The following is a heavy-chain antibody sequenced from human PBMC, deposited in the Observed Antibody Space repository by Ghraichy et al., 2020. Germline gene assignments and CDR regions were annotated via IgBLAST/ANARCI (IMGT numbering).Heavy chain of an antibody. D-gene: IGHD2-21*01. V-gene: IGHV3-48*04. CDR1: GFTFSSYS. Sequence: LSLTCAASGFTFSSYSMNWVRQAPGKGLEWVSYISSSSSTIYYADSVKGRFTISRDNAKNSLYLQMNSLRAEDTAVYYCARDHAYCGGDCYPGVYTFDIWGQGTMVTVSS. CDR2: ISSSSSTI. CDR3: ARDHAYCGGDCYPGVYTFDI. J-gene: IGHJ3*02.